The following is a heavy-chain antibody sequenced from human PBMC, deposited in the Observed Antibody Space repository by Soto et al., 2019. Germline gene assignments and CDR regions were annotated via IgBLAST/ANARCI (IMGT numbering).Heavy chain of an antibody. Sequence: SETLSLTCDVYGGSFSGHFWGWIRQSPERGLEWIGEIGHTGATNYKASLQSRVIISLDTSKNQFSLRLSSVTAADTAVYYCVGAAMVPYYFDYWGQGTLVTVSS. V-gene: IGHV4-34*01. D-gene: IGHD5-18*01. CDR3: VGAAMVPYYFDY. CDR2: IGHTGAT. CDR1: GGSFSGHF. J-gene: IGHJ4*02.